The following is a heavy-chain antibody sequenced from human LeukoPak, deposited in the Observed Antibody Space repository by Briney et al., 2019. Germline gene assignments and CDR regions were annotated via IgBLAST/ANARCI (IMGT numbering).Heavy chain of an antibody. CDR2: IYYSGNT. CDR1: GGSFSSPSYY. D-gene: IGHD6-13*01. V-gene: IGHV4-39*07. Sequence: PSETLSLTCTVFGGSFSSPSYYWAWIRQPPGKGLEWIGSIYYSGNTYYNPSLKSRVTILVDTSKRQFSLKLSSVTAADTAVYYCARTAIAAATRYNWFDPWGQGTLVTVSS. CDR3: ARTAIAAATRYNWFDP. J-gene: IGHJ5*02.